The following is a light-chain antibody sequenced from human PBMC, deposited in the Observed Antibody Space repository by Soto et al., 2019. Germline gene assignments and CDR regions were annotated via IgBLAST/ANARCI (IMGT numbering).Light chain of an antibody. CDR1: QAIRHD. Sequence: AIQMTQSPSSLSASIGDRVTISCRASQAIRHDLGWYQQKPGRAPKLLIYGASNLESGVPSRFSGSGSGTDFTLTISRLEPEDFAVYYCQQYGSSLLTFGGGTKVDIK. CDR2: GAS. V-gene: IGKV1-6*01. J-gene: IGKJ4*01. CDR3: QQYGSSLLT.